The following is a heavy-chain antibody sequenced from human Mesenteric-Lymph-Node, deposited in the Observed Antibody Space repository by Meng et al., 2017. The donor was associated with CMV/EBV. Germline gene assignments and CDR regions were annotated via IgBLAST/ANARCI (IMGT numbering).Heavy chain of an antibody. J-gene: IGHJ5*02. D-gene: IGHD6-13*01. CDR2: ISSSSSYI. V-gene: IGHV3-21*01. Sequence: EVQLVESGGGLVKTGGSLRLSCAASGFTFSSYSMNWVRQAPGKGLEWVSSISSSSSYIYYADSVKGRFTISRDNAKNSLYLQMNSLRAEDTAVYYCARVSLAAAGTFWVDPWGQGTLFTVSS. CDR3: ARVSLAAAGTFWVDP. CDR1: GFTFSSYS.